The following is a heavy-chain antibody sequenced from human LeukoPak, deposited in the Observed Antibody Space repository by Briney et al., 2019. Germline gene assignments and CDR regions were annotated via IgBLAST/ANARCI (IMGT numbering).Heavy chain of an antibody. V-gene: IGHV3-23*01. D-gene: IGHD2-15*01. CDR2: ISGSGGYT. CDR3: ARESSRFSTLRT. J-gene: IGHJ5*02. CDR1: GFTFSSYA. Sequence: GGSLRLSCAASGFTFSSYAMSWVRQAPWKGLEWVSAISGSGGYTYYADSVKGRFTISRDDSKNTAYLQMNSLRAEDTAVYYCARESSRFSTLRTWGQGTLVTVSS.